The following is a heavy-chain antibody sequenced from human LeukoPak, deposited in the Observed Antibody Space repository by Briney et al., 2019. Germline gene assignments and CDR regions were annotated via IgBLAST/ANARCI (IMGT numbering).Heavy chain of an antibody. J-gene: IGHJ4*02. CDR2: ISGSGGST. Sequence: GGSLRLSCAASGFTFSSYAMSWVRQAPGKGLEWASAISGSGGSTYYADSVKGRFTISRDNSKNTLYLQMNSLRAEDTAVYYCAISLMTTVTLFDYWGQGTLVTVSS. V-gene: IGHV3-23*01. CDR1: GFTFSSYA. CDR3: AISLMTTVTLFDY. D-gene: IGHD4-17*01.